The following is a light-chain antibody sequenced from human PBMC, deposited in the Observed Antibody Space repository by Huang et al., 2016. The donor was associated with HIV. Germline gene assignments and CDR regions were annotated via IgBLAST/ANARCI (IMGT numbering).Light chain of an antibody. J-gene: IGKJ3*01. CDR1: QNINSY. V-gene: IGKV1-39*01. CDR3: QQSLISPPA. CDR2: GAS. Sequence: DVQMTQSPSSLSASVGDRVTMTFRTSQNINSYLNWYHQKPGKAPKVLIYGASNLQGGDPSRFSGSGSGTDFSLTITSLQPEDIGAYYCQQSLISPPAFGPGTRVDFK.